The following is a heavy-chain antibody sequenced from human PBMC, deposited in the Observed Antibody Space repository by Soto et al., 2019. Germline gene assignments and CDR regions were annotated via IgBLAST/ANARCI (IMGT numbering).Heavy chain of an antibody. CDR2: ITSTSSAI. CDR1: GFPFRFYS. CDR3: ASDGKGAAYTFGPYYFDS. Sequence: PGGSLRLSCAASGFPFRFYSMSWVRQAPGKGLEWISYITSTSSAINYADSVRGRFTISRDNGMQSLFLHMNSLRDEDTAVYYCASDGKGAAYTFGPYYFDSWEQGALVTVSS. J-gene: IGHJ4*02. V-gene: IGHV3-48*02. D-gene: IGHD1-1*01.